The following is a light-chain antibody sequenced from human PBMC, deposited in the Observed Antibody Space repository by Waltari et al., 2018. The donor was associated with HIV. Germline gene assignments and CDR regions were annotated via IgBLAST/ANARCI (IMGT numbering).Light chain of an antibody. J-gene: IGKJ4*01. Sequence: IQLTQSQSSLSASVGDRVTMTCRASRGIRSSLAWYQQKPGKAPNLLIYHSSNLDDVVPSRFSCSVSGTDFTLTISSLHPEDFSTYYCQQFNSYPPLTFGGGTKVEIK. CDR3: QQFNSYPPLT. CDR1: RGIRSS. CDR2: HSS. V-gene: IGKV1-13*02.